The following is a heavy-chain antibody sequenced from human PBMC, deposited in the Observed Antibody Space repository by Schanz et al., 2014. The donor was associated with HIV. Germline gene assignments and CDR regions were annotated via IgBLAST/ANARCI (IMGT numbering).Heavy chain of an antibody. Sequence: QVQLVQSGAEVKKPGSSVKVSCKASGGTFSSSAISWVRQAPDQGLEWMGGIIPIFDTTNYAQKFQGRVTITADKSTSTVYMDLSSLRSEDTAVYYCARTYTGDWSTGADWGQGTLVTVSS. J-gene: IGHJ4*02. CDR1: GGTFSSSA. CDR2: IIPIFDTT. V-gene: IGHV1-69*06. CDR3: ARTYTGDWSTGAD. D-gene: IGHD2-21*02.